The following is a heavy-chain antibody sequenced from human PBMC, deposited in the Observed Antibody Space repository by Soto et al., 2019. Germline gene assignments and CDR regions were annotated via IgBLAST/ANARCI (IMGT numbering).Heavy chain of an antibody. CDR2: MYSDDDT. CDR3: AHRTTTVTWWFDP. D-gene: IGHD4-17*01. CDR1: GFALTTSGEG. V-gene: IGHV2-5*02. J-gene: IGHJ5*02. Sequence: QITLKESGPTLVKPTPTLTLTCTFSGFALTTSGEGVGWIRQPPGKALEWLALMYSDDDTRYSPSLKSRLTNTQDTPKNQLVLTMTNMDPADTATYFCAHRTTTVTWWFDPWGQGTLVTVSS.